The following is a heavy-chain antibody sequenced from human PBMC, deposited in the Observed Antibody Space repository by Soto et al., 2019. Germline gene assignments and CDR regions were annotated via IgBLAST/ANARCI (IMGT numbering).Heavy chain of an antibody. CDR3: DRDPIFYYASSGYGGSYFDY. J-gene: IGHJ4*02. V-gene: IGHV4-30-4*01. CDR2: IYHIGST. CDR1: GASVTSDYYY. Sequence: PSETLSLTCAVSGASVTSDYYYWSWIRQPPGKGLEWIGYIYHIGSTYYNPSLKSRVSISIDTSQNQFSLKLNSLTAADTAVYYGDRDPIFYYASSGYGGSYFDYFGQGSRVTVCS. D-gene: IGHD3-22*01.